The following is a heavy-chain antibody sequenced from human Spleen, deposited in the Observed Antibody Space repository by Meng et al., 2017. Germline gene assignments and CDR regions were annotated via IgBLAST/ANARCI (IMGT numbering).Heavy chain of an antibody. D-gene: IGHD2-21*02. CDR2: IGSRGSII. V-gene: IGHV3-11*01. Sequence: GESLKISCAASGFTFSDYYMSWIRQAPGKGLEWVSYIGSRGSIIYYADSVKGRFTISRDNAKNSLYLQMNSLRAEDTALYYCAKDTTAIPRMPDYWGQGTLVTVSS. J-gene: IGHJ4*02. CDR3: AKDTTAIPRMPDY. CDR1: GFTFSDYY.